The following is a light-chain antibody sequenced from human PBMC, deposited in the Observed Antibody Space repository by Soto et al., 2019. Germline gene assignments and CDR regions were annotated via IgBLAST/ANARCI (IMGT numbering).Light chain of an antibody. CDR1: QDISRW. CDR2: AAS. CDR3: QQANIFPLT. J-gene: IGKJ4*01. V-gene: IGKV1-12*01. Sequence: DIQMTQSPSSVSASVGDRVTITCRASQDISRWLAWYQQKPGKAPKVLIYAASSLGSGVPPRFSGSGSGTDFTLTISNLQPEDFATYYCQQANIFPLTFGGGTKVE.